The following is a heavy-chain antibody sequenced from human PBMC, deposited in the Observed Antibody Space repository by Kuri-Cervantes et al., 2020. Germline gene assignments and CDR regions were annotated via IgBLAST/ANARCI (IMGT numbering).Heavy chain of an antibody. CDR3: ANLYSGYESYYYYYGMDV. D-gene: IGHD5-12*01. Sequence: SVKVSCKASGFTFTSSAVQWVRQARGQRLEWIGWIVVGSGNTNYAQKFQERVTITRDMSTSTAYMELSSLRSEDTAVYYCANLYSGYESYYYYYGMDVWGQGTTVTDSS. CDR1: GFTFTSSA. CDR2: IVVGSGNT. V-gene: IGHV1-58*01. J-gene: IGHJ6*02.